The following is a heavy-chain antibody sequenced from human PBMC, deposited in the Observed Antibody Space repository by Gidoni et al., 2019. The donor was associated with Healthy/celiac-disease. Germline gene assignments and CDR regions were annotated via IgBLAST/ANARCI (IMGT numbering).Heavy chain of an antibody. D-gene: IGHD3-3*01. CDR2: ISSSSSYT. CDR3: ARDDNVDFRGMDV. V-gene: IGHV3-11*06. J-gene: IGHJ6*02. Sequence: QAPGKGLEWVSYISSSSSYTNYADSVKGRFTISRDNAKNSLYLQMNSLRAEDTAVYYCARDDNVDFRGMDVWGQGTTVTVSS.